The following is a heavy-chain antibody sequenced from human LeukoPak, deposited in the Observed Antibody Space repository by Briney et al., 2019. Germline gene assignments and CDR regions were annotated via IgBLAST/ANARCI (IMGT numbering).Heavy chain of an antibody. Sequence: GGSLRLSCVASGFTVSRNYMTWVRQPPGKGLEWVSVIYSGGTIYYADSVKGRLTISRDNSKNTLFLQMNSLRVEDTAVYYCARDGRAVTSNMDAFDIWGQGTMVTVSS. V-gene: IGHV3-53*01. J-gene: IGHJ3*02. CDR2: IYSGGTI. D-gene: IGHD6-19*01. CDR3: ARDGRAVTSNMDAFDI. CDR1: GFTVSRNY.